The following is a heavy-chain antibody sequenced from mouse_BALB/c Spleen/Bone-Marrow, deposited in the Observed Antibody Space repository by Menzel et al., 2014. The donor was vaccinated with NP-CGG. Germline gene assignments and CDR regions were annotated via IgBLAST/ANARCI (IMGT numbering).Heavy chain of an antibody. V-gene: IGHV3-8*02. CDR3: GRGWEVFTY. Sequence: VQLQQSGPSLVKPSQTLSLTCSVTGDSITSGYWNWIRKFPGNKLEYMGYITYSDSTYYNPSLKSRISITRGTSKNQYYLQLNSVTTEDTATYYCGRGWEVFTYWGQGTLVTVSA. J-gene: IGHJ3*01. CDR2: ITYSDST. CDR1: GDSITSGY. D-gene: IGHD4-1*01.